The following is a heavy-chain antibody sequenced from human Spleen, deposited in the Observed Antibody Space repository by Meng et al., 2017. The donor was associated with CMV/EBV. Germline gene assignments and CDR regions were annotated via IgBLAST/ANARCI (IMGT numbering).Heavy chain of an antibody. D-gene: IGHD2-15*01. CDR1: GFTFSSYA. CDR2: ISGSGGST. V-gene: IGHV3-23*01. CDR3: AREGEYCSGGSCYSQTYYFDY. J-gene: IGHJ4*02. Sequence: GESLKISCAASGFTFSSYAMSWVRQAPGKGLEWVSAISGSGGSTYYADSVKGRFTISRDNSKNTLYLQMNSLRAEDTAVYYCAREGEYCSGGSCYSQTYYFDYWGQGTLVTVSS.